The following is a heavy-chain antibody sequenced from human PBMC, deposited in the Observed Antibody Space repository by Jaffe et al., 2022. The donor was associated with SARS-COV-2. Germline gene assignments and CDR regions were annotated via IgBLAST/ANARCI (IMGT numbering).Heavy chain of an antibody. V-gene: IGHV1-18*01. J-gene: IGHJ4*02. Sequence: QVQLVQSEAEVKKPGASVKVSCKASGSTFTSYGLSWVRQAPGLGLEWMAWISAYNGDPKYAQKVQGRVSLTRDTYTSTAYLELRNLRSDDTALYYCARDYGGYFDYWGQGTLVTVSS. CDR2: ISAYNGDP. D-gene: IGHD4-17*01. CDR1: GSTFTSYG. CDR3: ARDYGGYFDY.